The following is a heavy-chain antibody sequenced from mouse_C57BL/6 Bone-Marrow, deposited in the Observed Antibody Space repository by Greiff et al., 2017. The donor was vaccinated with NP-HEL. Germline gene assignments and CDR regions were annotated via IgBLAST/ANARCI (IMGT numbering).Heavy chain of an antibody. V-gene: IGHV1-18*01. D-gene: IGHD1-1*02. Sequence: VQLKQSGPELVKPGASVKIPCKASGYTFTDYNMDWVKQSHGKSLEWIGDINPNNGGTIYNQKFKGKATLTVDKSSSTAYMELRSLTSEDTAVYYCARPHYGYYAMDYWGQGTSVTVSS. J-gene: IGHJ4*01. CDR3: ARPHYGYYAMDY. CDR1: GYTFTDYN. CDR2: INPNNGGT.